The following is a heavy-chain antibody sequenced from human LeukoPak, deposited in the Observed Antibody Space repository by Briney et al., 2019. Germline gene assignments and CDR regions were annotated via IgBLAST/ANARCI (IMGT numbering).Heavy chain of an antibody. Sequence: GGSLRLSCAASGFSLSMYWMTWVRQAPGKGLEWVANIKPDGSEKNYVDSVKGRFTISRDNAKNSLFLQMNSLRAEDTAAYYCARGNNWYGYWGQGTLVTVSS. CDR3: ARGNNWYGY. D-gene: IGHD5-24*01. CDR1: GFSLSMYW. J-gene: IGHJ4*02. V-gene: IGHV3-7*01. CDR2: IKPDGSEK.